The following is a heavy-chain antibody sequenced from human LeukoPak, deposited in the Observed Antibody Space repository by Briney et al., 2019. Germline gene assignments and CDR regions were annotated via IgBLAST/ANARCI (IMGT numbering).Heavy chain of an antibody. CDR1: GGSINDYC. Sequence: SETLSLTCTVSGGSINDYCWSWIRQPPGKGLEWIGYVSFIGRTKYNASLKSRVTISVDTSKNQFYLKLTPVFAADTAMYYCARDLFASGGYFDSWGQGSLVIVSS. D-gene: IGHD2-15*01. V-gene: IGHV4-59*01. J-gene: IGHJ4*02. CDR2: VSFIGRT. CDR3: ARDLFASGGYFDS.